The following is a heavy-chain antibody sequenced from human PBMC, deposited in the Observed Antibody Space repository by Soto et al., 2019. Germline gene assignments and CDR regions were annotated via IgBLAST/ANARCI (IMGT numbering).Heavy chain of an antibody. CDR1: GITFSSHA. D-gene: IGHD4-17*01. V-gene: IGHV3-48*01. Sequence: EVQLVESGGDLVQPGGSLRLSCAASGITFSSHAMNWVRQAPGKGLEWVASIRATGVTYYTDSVKGRFIITRDNAKDSLFQKMDSLRVEDRAVYDCRGGDDNWGQGTLVTVSS. CDR2: IRATGVT. J-gene: IGHJ4*02. CDR3: RGGDDN.